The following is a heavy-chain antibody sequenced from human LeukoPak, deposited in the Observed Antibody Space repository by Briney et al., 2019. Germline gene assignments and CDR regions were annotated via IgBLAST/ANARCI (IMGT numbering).Heavy chain of an antibody. D-gene: IGHD6-13*01. CDR3: ARGIAAAGGFDY. Sequence: SETLSLTCAVYGGSFSGYYWSWIRQPPGKRLEWIGEINHSGSTNYNPSLKSRVTISVDTSKNQFSLKLSSVTAADTAVYYCARGIAAAGGFDYWGQGTLVTVSS. V-gene: IGHV4-34*01. CDR2: INHSGST. J-gene: IGHJ4*02. CDR1: GGSFSGYY.